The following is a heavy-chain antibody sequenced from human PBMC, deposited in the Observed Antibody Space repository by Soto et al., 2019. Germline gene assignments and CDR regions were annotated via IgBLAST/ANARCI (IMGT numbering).Heavy chain of an antibody. V-gene: IGHV4-30-2*01. J-gene: IGHJ4*02. D-gene: IGHD6-13*01. CDR2: IYHSGST. CDR1: GGSISSGGYS. Sequence: QLQLQESGSGLVKPSQTLSLTCAVSGGSISSGGYSWSWIRQPPGKGLEWIGYIYHSGSTYYNPSLKRRVTLTVDRSKNQFSRKLSAVTAADTAVYYCARGSQQLAFAYWGQGTLVAVCS. CDR3: ARGSQQLAFAY.